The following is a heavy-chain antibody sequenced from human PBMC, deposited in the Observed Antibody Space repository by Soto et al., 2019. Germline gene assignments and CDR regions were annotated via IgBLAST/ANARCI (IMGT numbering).Heavy chain of an antibody. J-gene: IGHJ4*02. V-gene: IGHV3-48*01. CDR2: ISTTSNTI. CDR1: GFTFSSYS. Sequence: EVQLAESGGALVQPGGSLRLSCATSGFTFSSYSMSWIRQAPGKGLEWLSYISTTSNTIYYADPVKGRFTISRDNDKKAFSLQMDSLRVEDTAVYFCARGDSWYGRERFHFDFWGQGTLVAVSS. D-gene: IGHD6-13*01. CDR3: ARGDSWYGRERFHFDF.